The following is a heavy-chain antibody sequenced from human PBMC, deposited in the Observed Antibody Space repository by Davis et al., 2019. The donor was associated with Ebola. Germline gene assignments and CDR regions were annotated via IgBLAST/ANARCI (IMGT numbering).Heavy chain of an antibody. J-gene: IGHJ4*02. CDR1: GFTFSSYA. D-gene: IGHD6-13*01. CDR3: AKGVIAAAPNDY. Sequence: GESLKISCAASGFTFSSYAMSWVRQAPGKGLEWVSAISGSGGSTYYADSVKGRFTISRDNSKNTLYLQMNSLRAEDTAVYYCAKGVIAAAPNDYWGQGTLVTVPS. CDR2: ISGSGGST. V-gene: IGHV3-23*01.